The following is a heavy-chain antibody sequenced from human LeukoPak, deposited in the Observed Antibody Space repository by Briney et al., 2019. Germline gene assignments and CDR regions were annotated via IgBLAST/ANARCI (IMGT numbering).Heavy chain of an antibody. Sequence: GGSLRLSCAASGFTFSNYGMHWVRQAPGKGLEWVAFVYYDGRNKFYAASVKGRFTISRDNAKNSLFLQMNSLRAEDTAVYYCAREVAADFDYWGQGTLVTVSS. CDR2: VYYDGRNK. J-gene: IGHJ4*02. D-gene: IGHD6-19*01. CDR1: GFTFSNYG. V-gene: IGHV3-30*12. CDR3: AREVAADFDY.